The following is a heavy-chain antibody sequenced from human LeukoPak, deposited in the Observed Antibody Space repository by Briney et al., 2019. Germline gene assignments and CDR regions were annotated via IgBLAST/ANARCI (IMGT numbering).Heavy chain of an antibody. J-gene: IGHJ4*02. Sequence: PGGALRLSCAASGVTFSSDARTLGRQAPGKGLEWVSGISGSGGSTFYADSVKGRFTTSRDNSKTTLYLKMNSLRAEDTAVYYCAKDFESGDYFDHWGQGTLVAVSS. CDR1: GVTFSSDA. V-gene: IGHV3-23*01. CDR2: ISGSGGST. CDR3: AKDFESGDYFDH. D-gene: IGHD2-21*01.